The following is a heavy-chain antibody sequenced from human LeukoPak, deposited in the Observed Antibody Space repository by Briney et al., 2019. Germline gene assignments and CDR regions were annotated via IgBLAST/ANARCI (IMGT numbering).Heavy chain of an antibody. CDR2: IIPIFGTA. D-gene: IGHD6-13*01. CDR3: AREDYSSSWYFSYYYYYYGMDV. J-gene: IGHJ6*02. CDR1: GGTFSSYA. Sequence: ASVKVSCKASGGTFSSYAISWVRQAPGQGLEWMGGIIPIFGTANYAQKFQGRVTITADESTSTAYIELSSLRSEDTAVYYCAREDYSSSWYFSYYYYYYGMDVWGQGTTVTVSS. V-gene: IGHV1-69*01.